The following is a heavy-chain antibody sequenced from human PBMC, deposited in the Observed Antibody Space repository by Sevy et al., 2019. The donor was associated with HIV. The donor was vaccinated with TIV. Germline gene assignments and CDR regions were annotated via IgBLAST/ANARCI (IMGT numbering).Heavy chain of an antibody. D-gene: IGHD2-2*02. CDR3: ARGSAVLSATIWDGFDY. V-gene: IGHV3-21*01. Sequence: LSLTCAAPGFTFSNYRMNCVRQAPGKGLEWGSSISSSSNYIYYADSVKGRFTISRDNAKNSLYLQMNSLRAEDTAVYYCARGSAVLSATIWDGFDYWGQGTLVTVSS. CDR2: ISSSSNYI. CDR1: GFTFSNYR. J-gene: IGHJ4*02.